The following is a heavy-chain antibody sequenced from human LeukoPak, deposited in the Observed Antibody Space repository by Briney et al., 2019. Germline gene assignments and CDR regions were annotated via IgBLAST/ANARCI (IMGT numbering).Heavy chain of an antibody. CDR2: ISYDGSNK. D-gene: IGHD6-6*01. J-gene: IGHJ4*02. CDR3: ARVVSIAARNPSWFDY. V-gene: IGHV3-30*04. CDR1: GVTVSTNY. Sequence: GGSLRLSCAVSGVTVSTNYMGWVRQAPGKGLEWVAVISYDGSNKYYADSVKGRFIISRDNSKNTLYLQMNSLRAEDTAVYYCARVVSIAARNPSWFDYWGQGTLVTVSS.